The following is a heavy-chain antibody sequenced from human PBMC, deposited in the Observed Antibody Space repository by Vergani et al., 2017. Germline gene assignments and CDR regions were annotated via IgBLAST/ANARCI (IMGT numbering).Heavy chain of an antibody. CDR3: ARGRSSGWHLHY. CDR2: INPNSGGT. CDR1: GYTFTSYG. Sequence: QVQLVQSGAEVKKPGASVKVSCKASGYTFTSYGISWVRQAPGQGLEWMGWINPNSGGTNYAQKFQGRVTMTRDTSISTAYMELSRLRSDDTAVYYCARGRSSGWHLHYWGQGTLVTVSS. V-gene: IGHV1-2*02. J-gene: IGHJ4*02. D-gene: IGHD6-19*01.